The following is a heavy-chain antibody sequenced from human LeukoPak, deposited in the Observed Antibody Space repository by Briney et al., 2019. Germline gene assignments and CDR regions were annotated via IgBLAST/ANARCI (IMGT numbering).Heavy chain of an antibody. CDR2: IYPGDSDT. J-gene: IGHJ6*02. Sequence: GESLKISSKCSVYSFTSYWIGWVRHMPAKGLEWMGIIYPGDSDTRYSPSFQGHVTISVDKSISTAYLQWSSLKASDTAMYYCARRSYYQYGMDVWGQGTTVTVSS. CDR3: ARRSYYQYGMDV. D-gene: IGHD2-15*01. V-gene: IGHV5-51*01. CDR1: VYSFTSYW.